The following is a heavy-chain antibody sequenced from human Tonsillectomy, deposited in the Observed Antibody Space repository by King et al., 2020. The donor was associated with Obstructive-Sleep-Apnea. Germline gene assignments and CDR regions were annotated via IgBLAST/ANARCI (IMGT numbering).Heavy chain of an antibody. CDR1: CGSISSFY. D-gene: IGHD6-19*01. Sequence: QLQESGPGLVKPSETLSLTCLVSCGSISSFYWGWIRQPPGKGLQYIGYIHDTGITNYNPSLQSRVTISIDTSNNQISLRLNSVAAADTAVYSCARGAWYGSGWPYFDNWGQGALVSVSS. V-gene: IGHV4-59*01. CDR3: ARGAWYGSGWPYFDN. CDR2: IHDTGIT. J-gene: IGHJ4*02.